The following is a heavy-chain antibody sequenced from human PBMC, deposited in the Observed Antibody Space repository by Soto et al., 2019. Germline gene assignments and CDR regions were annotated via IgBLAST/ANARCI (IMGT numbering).Heavy chain of an antibody. CDR1: GYTFTSYD. J-gene: IGHJ6*02. CDR3: ARGRYMVRGVIINYYYYGMDV. CDR2: MNPNSGNT. Sequence: SVKVSCKASGYTFTSYDINWVRQATGQGLEWMGWMNPNSGNTGYAQKFQGRVTMTRNTSISTAYMELSSLRSEDTAVYYCARGRYMVRGVIINYYYYGMDVWGQGTTVTVSS. V-gene: IGHV1-8*01. D-gene: IGHD3-10*01.